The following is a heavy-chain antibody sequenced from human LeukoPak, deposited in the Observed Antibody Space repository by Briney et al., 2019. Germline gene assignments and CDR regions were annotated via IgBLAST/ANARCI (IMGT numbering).Heavy chain of an antibody. D-gene: IGHD3-10*01. J-gene: IGHJ4*02. CDR2: IFGGGST. V-gene: IGHV3-53*01. CDR3: ARGTYYYGSGIYYLDY. CDR1: GFTVSNNY. Sequence: GGSLRLSCAASGFTVSNNYMSWVRQAPGKGLEWVSIIFGGGSTYYADSVKGRFTISRDNSNNTVYLQMNSLGADDTAVYYCARGTYYYGSGIYYLDYWGQGTLVTVSS.